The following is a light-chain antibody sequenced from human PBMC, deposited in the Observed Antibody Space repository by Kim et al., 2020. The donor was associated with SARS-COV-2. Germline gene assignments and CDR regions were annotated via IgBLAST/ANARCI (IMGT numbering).Light chain of an antibody. CDR3: VTWDDSLYGRV. J-gene: IGLJ3*02. CDR1: SSSIGNNP. Sequence: QSVVTQPPSVSGTPGQRVTISCSGSSSSIGNNPVSWYQQLPETAPKLLIYGDDQRPSGVPGRFSGSKSGTSASLAISGLQSGDDADYFCVTWDDSLYGRVFGGGTQLTVL. V-gene: IGLV1-44*01. CDR2: GDD.